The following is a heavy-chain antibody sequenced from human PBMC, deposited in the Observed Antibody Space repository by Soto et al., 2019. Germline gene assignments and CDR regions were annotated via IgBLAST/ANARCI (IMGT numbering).Heavy chain of an antibody. CDR3: AGDRYYDFWSGYRPYYYYCGMDV. J-gene: IGHJ6*02. CDR1: GYTFTSYG. CDR2: ISAYNGNT. D-gene: IGHD3-3*01. Sequence: QVQLVQSGAEVKKPGASVKVSCKASGYTFTSYGISWVRQAPGQGLEWMGWISAYNGNTNYAQKLQGRVTLTTDTSTSTAYMELRSLRSDGTAVYYCAGDRYYDFWSGYRPYYYYCGMDVWGQGTTVTVSS. V-gene: IGHV1-18*01.